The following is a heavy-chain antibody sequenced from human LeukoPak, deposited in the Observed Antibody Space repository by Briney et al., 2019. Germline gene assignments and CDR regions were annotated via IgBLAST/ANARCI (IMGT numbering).Heavy chain of an antibody. CDR1: GFTISSYS. CDR2: ISSSSSTI. V-gene: IGHV3-48*04. D-gene: IGHD2/OR15-2a*01. CDR3: ARDPDSGEILSIDY. J-gene: IGHJ4*02. Sequence: AGGSLRLSCAASGFTISSYSMNWVRQAPGKGLEWVSYISSSSSTIYYADSVKGRFTISRDNAKNSLYLQMNSLRAEDTAVYYCARDPDSGEILSIDYWGQGTLVTVSS.